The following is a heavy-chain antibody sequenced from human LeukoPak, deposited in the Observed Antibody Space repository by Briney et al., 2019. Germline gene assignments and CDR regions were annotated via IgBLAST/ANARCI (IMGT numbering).Heavy chain of an antibody. D-gene: IGHD3-10*01. Sequence: PSQTLSLTCTVSGGSISSGSYYWSWIRQPAGKGLEWIGEINHSGSTNYNPSLKSRVTISVDTSKNQFSLKLSSVTAADTAVYYCARGYVYYWGLKGSFDYWGQGTLVTVSS. V-gene: IGHV4-61*09. CDR3: ARGYVYYWGLKGSFDY. CDR2: INHSGST. J-gene: IGHJ4*02. CDR1: GGSISSGSYY.